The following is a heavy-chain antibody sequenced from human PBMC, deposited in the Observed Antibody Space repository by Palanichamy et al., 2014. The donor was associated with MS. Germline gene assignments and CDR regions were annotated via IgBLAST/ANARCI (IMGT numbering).Heavy chain of an antibody. Sequence: EVQLLESGGGLEXPGGSLSLSCTASGFTFSHFAMGWVRQAPGRGLQWVSVITARSDNTYYADSVKGRFSTSRDNSRNTLYLHMNSLRAEDRAVYYCAKAIGDYVLDAFDTWGQGTSVTVSS. J-gene: IGHJ3*02. V-gene: IGHV3-23*01. CDR1: GFTFSHFA. CDR2: ITARSDNT. CDR3: AKAIGDYVLDAFDT. D-gene: IGHD4-17*01.